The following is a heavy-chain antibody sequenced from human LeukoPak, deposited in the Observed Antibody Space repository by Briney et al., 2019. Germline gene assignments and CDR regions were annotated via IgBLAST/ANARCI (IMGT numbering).Heavy chain of an antibody. J-gene: IGHJ4*02. V-gene: IGHV3-23*01. CDR2: LSCGGGST. Sequence: EGSLRLSCAASGLTLSTYAMSWVRQAPGKGLEWVSALSCGGGSTYYADSVKGRFIISRDNSKNTLYLQMNSLRAEDTAVYYCAKDKIVVAGNFDYWGQGTLVTV. CDR1: GLTLSTYA. CDR3: AKDKIVVAGNFDY. D-gene: IGHD3-22*01.